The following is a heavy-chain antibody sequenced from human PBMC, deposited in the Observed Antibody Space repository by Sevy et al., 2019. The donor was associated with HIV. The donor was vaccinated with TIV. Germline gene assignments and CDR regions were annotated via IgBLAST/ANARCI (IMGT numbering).Heavy chain of an antibody. D-gene: IGHD2-2*01. CDR1: GFTFNSYW. V-gene: IGHV3-48*03. CDR3: ARDHVVVEPLANYGMDV. J-gene: IGHJ6*02. Sequence: GGSLRLSCAASGFTFNSYWMSWVRQAPGKGLEWISYISSRGTTIYYADSVKGRFTISRDNAKNSLYLQMNSLTADDTAVYYCARDHVVVEPLANYGMDVWGQGTTVTVSS. CDR2: ISSRGTTI.